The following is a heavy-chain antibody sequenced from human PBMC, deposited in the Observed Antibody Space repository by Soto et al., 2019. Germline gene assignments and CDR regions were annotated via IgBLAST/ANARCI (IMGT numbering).Heavy chain of an antibody. CDR2: IDPSASNT. Sequence: EVQLVHSGAEVKKPGESLRISCKGSGYSFTSYWISWVRQMPGKGLEWMGMIDPSASNTNYSPSFQGHVTISADKSINTAYVQWSSLKASDTAMYYCARWVAGGGARWFDPWGQGTLVTVSS. D-gene: IGHD6-13*01. CDR1: GYSFTSYW. CDR3: ARWVAGGGARWFDP. J-gene: IGHJ5*02. V-gene: IGHV5-10-1*01.